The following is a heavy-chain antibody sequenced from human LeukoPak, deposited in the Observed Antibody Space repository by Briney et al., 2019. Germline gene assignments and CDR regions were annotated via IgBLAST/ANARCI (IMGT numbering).Heavy chain of an antibody. V-gene: IGHV1-2*02. Sequence: ASVKVSCKASGYTFSGYYIHWVRQAPGQGLEWMGLIKPDSGDTNYAQNFRGRVTMTRDTSITTAYMELNRLTSDDTAVYYCVRDRPHNWFDPWGQGTLVTVSS. CDR1: GYTFSGYY. CDR2: IKPDSGDT. J-gene: IGHJ5*02. CDR3: VRDRPHNWFDP.